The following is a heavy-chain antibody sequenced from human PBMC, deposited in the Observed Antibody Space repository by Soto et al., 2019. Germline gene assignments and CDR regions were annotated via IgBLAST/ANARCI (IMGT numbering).Heavy chain of an antibody. J-gene: IGHJ6*03. CDR2: ISYDGSNI. Sequence: SLRLSCAASGFTFSTDGMHWVRQAPGKGLEWVALISYDGSNIYSADSVKGRFTISRDNSKNTLYLQMNSLGAEDSAVYYCAKAWGNYDMYFYYYMDVWGKGTTVTVSS. V-gene: IGHV3-30*18. CDR1: GFTFSTDG. D-gene: IGHD4-4*01. CDR3: AKAWGNYDMYFYYYMDV.